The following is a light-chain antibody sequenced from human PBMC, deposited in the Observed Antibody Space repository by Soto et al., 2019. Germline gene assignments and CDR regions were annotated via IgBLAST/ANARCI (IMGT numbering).Light chain of an antibody. Sequence: EIVLTQSPGTLSLSPGERATLSCRARQSVSSSYLAWYQQKPGQAPRLLIYAASNRATGIPDRFSGSGSGTDFTLTISRLEPEDFAVYYCQHYDTFGGGTKVEIK. CDR3: QHYDT. V-gene: IGKV3-20*01. CDR1: QSVSSSY. CDR2: AAS. J-gene: IGKJ4*01.